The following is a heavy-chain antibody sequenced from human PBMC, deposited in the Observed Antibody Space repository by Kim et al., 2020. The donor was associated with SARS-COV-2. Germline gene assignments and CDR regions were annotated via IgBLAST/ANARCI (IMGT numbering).Heavy chain of an antibody. CDR1: GYTFTSYY. J-gene: IGHJ3*02. CDR3: ANTPIGGSYFSLAFDI. Sequence: ASVKVSCKASGYTFTSYYMHWVRQAPGQGLEWMGIINPSGGSTSYAQKFQGRVTMTRDTSTSTVYMELSSLRSEDTAVYYCANTPIGGSYFSLAFDIWGQGTMVTVSS. D-gene: IGHD1-26*01. V-gene: IGHV1-46*01. CDR2: INPSGGST.